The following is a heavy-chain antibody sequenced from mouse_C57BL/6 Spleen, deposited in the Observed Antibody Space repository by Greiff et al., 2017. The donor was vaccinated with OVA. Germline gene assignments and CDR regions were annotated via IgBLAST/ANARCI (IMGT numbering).Heavy chain of an antibody. J-gene: IGHJ2*01. CDR1: GYTFTSYW. V-gene: IGHV1-64*01. CDR2: IHPNSGST. CDR3: ARRGGSSPLGY. D-gene: IGHD1-1*01. Sequence: QVQLKQPGAELVKPGASVKLSCKASGYTFTSYWMHWVKQRPGQGLEWIGMIHPNSGSTNYNEKFKSKATLTVDKSSSTAYMQLSSLTSEDSAVYYCARRGGSSPLGYWGQGTTLTVSS.